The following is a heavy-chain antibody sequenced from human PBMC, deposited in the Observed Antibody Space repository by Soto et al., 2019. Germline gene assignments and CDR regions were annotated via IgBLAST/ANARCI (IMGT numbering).Heavy chain of an antibody. CDR1: GYTFTSYS. D-gene: IGHD2-15*01. V-gene: IGHV1-46*01. CDR3: ARDHNFGFILYAMDV. Sequence: ASVKVSCKASGYTFTSYSMHWVRQAPGQGLEWMGIINPSSGRTSYAQNFQGRVTMTSDTSTSIVYMEMSSLKSEDTAVYYCARDHNFGFILYAMDVWGQGTTVTVS. CDR2: INPSSGRT. J-gene: IGHJ6*02.